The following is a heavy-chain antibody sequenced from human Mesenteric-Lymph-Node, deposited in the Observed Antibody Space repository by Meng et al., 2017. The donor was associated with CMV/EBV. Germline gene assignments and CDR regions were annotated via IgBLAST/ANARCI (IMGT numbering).Heavy chain of an antibody. D-gene: IGHD3-3*01. J-gene: IGHJ6*02. Sequence: ASVKVSCKASGYTFTSFGISWVRQAPGQGLEWMGWISTYNGDTNFAQKLQGRVTMTTDTSTSTAYMELSSLRYEDTAVYYCAREKPRSRSSLPSLEWLYSGYYYGMDVWGQGTTVTVSS. CDR1: GYTFTSFG. V-gene: IGHV1-18*01. CDR2: ISTYNGDT. CDR3: AREKPRSRSSLPSLEWLYSGYYYGMDV.